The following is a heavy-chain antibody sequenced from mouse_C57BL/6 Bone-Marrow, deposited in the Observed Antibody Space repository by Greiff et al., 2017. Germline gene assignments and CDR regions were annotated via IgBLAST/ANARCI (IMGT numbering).Heavy chain of an antibody. D-gene: IGHD3-3*01. J-gene: IGHJ1*03. V-gene: IGHV1-80*01. CDR3: ASRGIAHWYFDV. CDR2: IYPGDGDT. CDR1: GYAFSSYW. Sequence: QVQLKESGAELVKPGASVKISCKASGYAFSSYWMNWVKQRPGKGLEWIGQIYPGDGDTNYNGKFKGKATLTADKSSSTAHMQLSSLTSEDSAVYFCASRGIAHWYFDVWGTGTTVTVSS.